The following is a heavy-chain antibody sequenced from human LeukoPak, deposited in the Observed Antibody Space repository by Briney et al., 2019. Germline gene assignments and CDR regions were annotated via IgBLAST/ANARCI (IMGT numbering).Heavy chain of an antibody. CDR3: ARHVSGGYSLKYYYYGMDV. CDR2: IYYSGGT. J-gene: IGHJ6*02. CDR1: GGSISTYY. V-gene: IGHV4-59*08. Sequence: PSETLSLTCTVSGGSISTYYWSWIRQPPGKGLEWIGYIYYSGGTNYNPSLKSRVTISVDTSKNQFSLKLSSVTAADTAVYYCARHVSGGYSLKYYYYGMDVWGQGTTVTVSS. D-gene: IGHD2-15*01.